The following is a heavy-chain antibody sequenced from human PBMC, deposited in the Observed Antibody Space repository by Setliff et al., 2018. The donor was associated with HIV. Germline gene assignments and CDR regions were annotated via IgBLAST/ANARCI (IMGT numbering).Heavy chain of an antibody. J-gene: IGHJ4*02. Sequence: SLTCTVSGGSISSYYWSWIRQPPGEGLERIGYIFYSGSTNYNPSLKSRVTISLDTSKNQFPLKLTSVTAADTAVYYCASAGSGTRAPPRYWGQGTLVTVSS. CDR3: ASAGSGTRAPPRY. V-gene: IGHV4-59*01. D-gene: IGHD1-1*01. CDR1: GGSISSYY. CDR2: IFYSGST.